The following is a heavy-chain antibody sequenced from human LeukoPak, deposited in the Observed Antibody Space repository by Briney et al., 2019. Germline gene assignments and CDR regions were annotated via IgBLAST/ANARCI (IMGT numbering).Heavy chain of an antibody. CDR1: GFTFSSYS. CDR2: ISSSSSYI. D-gene: IGHD2-15*01. V-gene: IGHV3-21*01. CDR3: ARIKSATLWYYFDY. Sequence: PGGSLRLSCAASGFTFSSYSMNWVRQAPGKGLEWVSSISSSSSYIYYADSVKGRFTISRDNAKNSPYLQMNSLRAEDTAVYYCARIKSATLWYYFDYWGQGTLVTVSS. J-gene: IGHJ4*02.